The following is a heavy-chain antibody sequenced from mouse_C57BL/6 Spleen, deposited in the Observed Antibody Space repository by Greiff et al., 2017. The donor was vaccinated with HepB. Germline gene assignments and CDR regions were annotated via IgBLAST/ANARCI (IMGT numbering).Heavy chain of an antibody. CDR2: IYPGSGST. CDR1: GYTFTSYW. V-gene: IGHV1-55*01. D-gene: IGHD1-1*01. CDR3: AGGDYYYGSSYSYYAMGC. J-gene: IGHJ4*01. Sequence: VQLQQPGAELVKPGASVKMSCKASGYTFTSYWITWVKQRPGQGLEWVGDIYPGSGSTNYNEKFKSKATLTVDTSSSTAYMQLSSLTSEDSAVYYCAGGDYYYGSSYSYYAMGCWGQGTSVTVAS.